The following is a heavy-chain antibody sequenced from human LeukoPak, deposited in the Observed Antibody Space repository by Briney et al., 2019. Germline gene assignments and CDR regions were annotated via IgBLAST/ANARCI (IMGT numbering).Heavy chain of an antibody. J-gene: IGHJ4*02. CDR3: ARDGDILTGYYKYYFDY. D-gene: IGHD3-9*01. Sequence: GGSLRLSCAASGFTFSSYTMNWVRQAPGKGLEWVSSITSNSSYIYYADSVKGRFTISRDNARNSLFLQMNSLRAEDTAVYYCARDGDILTGYYKYYFDYWGQGTLVTVSS. V-gene: IGHV3-21*01. CDR1: GFTFSSYT. CDR2: ITSNSSYI.